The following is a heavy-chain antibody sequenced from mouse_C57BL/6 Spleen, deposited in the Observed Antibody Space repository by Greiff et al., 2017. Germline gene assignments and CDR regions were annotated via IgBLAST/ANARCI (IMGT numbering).Heavy chain of an antibody. CDR2: IYPRSGNT. CDR1: GYTFTSYG. Sequence: VKLMESGAELARPGASVKLSCKASGYTFTSYGISWVKQRTGQGLEWIGEIYPRSGNTYYNEKFKGKATLTADKSSSTAYMELRSLTSEDSAVYFCARGGYGVLFAYWGQGTLVTVSA. V-gene: IGHV1-81*01. J-gene: IGHJ3*01. D-gene: IGHD2-14*01. CDR3: ARGGYGVLFAY.